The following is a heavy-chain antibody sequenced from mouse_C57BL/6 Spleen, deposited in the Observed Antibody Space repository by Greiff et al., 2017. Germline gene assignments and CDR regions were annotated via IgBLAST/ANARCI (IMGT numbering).Heavy chain of an antibody. CDR2: ISSGSSTI. CDR3: ARGGVAAWFAY. CDR1: GFTFSDYG. J-gene: IGHJ3*01. V-gene: IGHV5-17*01. Sequence: EVKLVESGGGLVKPGGSLKLSCAASGFTFSDYGMHWVRQAPEKGLEWVAYISSGSSTIYYADTVKGRSTIARDNAKNTLFLQMTSLRSEDTAMYYCARGGVAAWFAYWGQGTLVTVSA.